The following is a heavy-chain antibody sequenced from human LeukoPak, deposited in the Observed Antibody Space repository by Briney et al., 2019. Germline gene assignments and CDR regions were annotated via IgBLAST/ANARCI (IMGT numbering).Heavy chain of an antibody. D-gene: IGHD6-13*01. J-gene: IGHJ4*02. CDR3: ARVPAWYSSSWYGDY. V-gene: IGHV3-30*09. CDR1: GFTFSSYA. Sequence: PGGSLRLSCAASGFTFSSYAMHWVRQAPGKGLEWVAIISYDGSNKYYAESVKGRFAVSRDNSKNTLYLQMNSPRAEDTAVYYCARVPAWYSSSWYGDYWGQGTLVTVSS. CDR2: ISYDGSNK.